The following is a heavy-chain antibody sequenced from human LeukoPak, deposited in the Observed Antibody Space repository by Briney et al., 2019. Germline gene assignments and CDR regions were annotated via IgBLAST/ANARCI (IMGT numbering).Heavy chain of an antibody. V-gene: IGHV4-31*03. CDR1: GCSISSGGYY. CDR3: ATQGVVVVGSFDY. J-gene: IGHJ4*02. Sequence: PSETLSLTCTVSGCSISSGGYYWSWIRQHPGKGLEWIGYIYYSGSTYYNPSLKSRVTISVDTSKNQFSLKLSSVTAADTAVYCCATQGVVVVGSFDYWGQGTLVTVSS. D-gene: IGHD2-15*01. CDR2: IYYSGST.